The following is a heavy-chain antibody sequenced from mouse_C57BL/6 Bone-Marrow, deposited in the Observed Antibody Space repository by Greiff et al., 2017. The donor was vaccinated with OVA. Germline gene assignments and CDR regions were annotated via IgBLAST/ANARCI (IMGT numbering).Heavy chain of an antibody. J-gene: IGHJ1*03. CDR2: IYIGNGYT. D-gene: IGHD1-1*01. CDR3: ARDYYGSTQYFDV. V-gene: IGHV1-58*01. CDR1: GYTFTSYG. Sequence: EVKLQESGAELVRPGSSVKMSCKTSGYTFTSYGINWVKQRPGQGLEWIGYIYIGNGYTEYNEKFKGKATLTSDTSSSTAYMQLSSLTSEDAAIYFCARDYYGSTQYFDVWGTGTTVTVSS.